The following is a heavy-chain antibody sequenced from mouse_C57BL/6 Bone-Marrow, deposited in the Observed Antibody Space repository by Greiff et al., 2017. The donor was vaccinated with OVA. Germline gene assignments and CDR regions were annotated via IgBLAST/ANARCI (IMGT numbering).Heavy chain of an antibody. CDR3: ARARGYDSGYAMDY. D-gene: IGHD2-2*01. CDR1: GYAFSSSW. Sequence: VQLQQSGPELVKPGASVKISCKASGYAFSSSWMNWVKQRPGKGLEWIGRIYPGAGDTNYNGKFKGQATLTADKSSSTAYMQLSSLTSEDSAVYFCARARGYDSGYAMDYWGQGTSVTVSS. V-gene: IGHV1-82*01. J-gene: IGHJ4*01. CDR2: IYPGAGDT.